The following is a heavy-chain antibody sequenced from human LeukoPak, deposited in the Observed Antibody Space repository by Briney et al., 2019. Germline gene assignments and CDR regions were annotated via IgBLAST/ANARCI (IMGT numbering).Heavy chain of an antibody. CDR2: ISYDGSNK. CDR1: GFTFSSYA. Sequence: GRSLRLSCAASGFTFSSYAMHWVRQAPGKGLEWVAVISYDGSNKYYADSAKGRFTISRDNSKNTLYLQMNSLRAEDTAVYYCARDSHYAFDIWGQGTMVTVSS. J-gene: IGHJ3*02. CDR3: ARDSHYAFDI. V-gene: IGHV3-30-3*01.